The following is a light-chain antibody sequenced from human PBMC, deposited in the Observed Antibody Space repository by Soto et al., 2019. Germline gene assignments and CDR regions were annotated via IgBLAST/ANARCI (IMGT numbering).Light chain of an antibody. J-gene: IGKJ2*01. CDR1: QSISTW. Sequence: DIEMTQSPSTLSASVGDRVTITCRASQSISTWLAWYQQKPGKAPKCLIYDASSLESGVPSRFSGSGSGTEFTLTISSLQPDDFATYYCQQYNSYSTFGQGTKVDIK. CDR2: DAS. V-gene: IGKV1-5*01. CDR3: QQYNSYST.